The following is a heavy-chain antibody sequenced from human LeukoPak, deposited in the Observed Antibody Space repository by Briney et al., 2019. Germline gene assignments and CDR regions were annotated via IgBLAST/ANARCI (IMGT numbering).Heavy chain of an antibody. V-gene: IGHV3-43D*04. J-gene: IGHJ5*02. CDR3: AKDGGSGSYYNGWFDP. Sequence: SGGSLRLSCAASGFTFDDYAMHWVRRAPGNGLEWVSLISWDGGSTYYADSVKGRFTISRDNSKNSLYLQMNSLRAEDTALYYCAKDGGSGSYYNGWFDPWGQGTLVTVSS. D-gene: IGHD3-10*01. CDR2: ISWDGGST. CDR1: GFTFDDYA.